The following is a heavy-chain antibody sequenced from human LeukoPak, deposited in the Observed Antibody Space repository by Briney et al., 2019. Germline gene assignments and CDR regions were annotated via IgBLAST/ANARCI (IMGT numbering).Heavy chain of an antibody. CDR1: GFTFSSYS. Sequence: GGSLGLSCAASGFTFSSYSMNWVRQAPGKGLEWVSSISSSSSYIYYADSVKGRFTISRDNAKNSLYLQMNSLRAEDTAVYYCARDREYCSSTSCSNWFDPWGQGTLVTVSS. CDR2: ISSSSSYI. D-gene: IGHD2-2*01. J-gene: IGHJ5*02. CDR3: ARDREYCSSTSCSNWFDP. V-gene: IGHV3-21*01.